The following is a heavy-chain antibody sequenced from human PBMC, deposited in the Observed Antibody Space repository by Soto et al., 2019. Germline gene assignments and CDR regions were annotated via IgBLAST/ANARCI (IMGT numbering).Heavy chain of an antibody. CDR3: ARHRGTNYGDYEDWFDP. D-gene: IGHD4-17*01. J-gene: IGHJ5*02. CDR1: GGYISSHY. V-gene: IGHV4-59*08. Sequence: QVQLQESGPGLVKPSETLSLTCNVSGGYISSHYWTWIRQPPGKALEWIGDIYYSGSTNYNPSLKRRGTIPVDTSKNQFSLRLSSVTAADTAVYYCARHRGTNYGDYEDWFDPWGQGTLVTVSS. CDR2: IYYSGST.